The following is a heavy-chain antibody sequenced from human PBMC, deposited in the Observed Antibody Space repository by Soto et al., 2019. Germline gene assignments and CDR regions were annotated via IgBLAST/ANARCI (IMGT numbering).Heavy chain of an antibody. D-gene: IGHD3-3*01. Sequence: GGSLRLSCAASGFTFSSYWMHWVRQAPGRGLVWVSRINSDGSSTSYADSVKGRFTISRDNAKNTLYLQMNSLRAEDTAVYYCARDSEITLFGVVVPYYFDYWGQGTLVTVSS. CDR1: GFTFSSYW. J-gene: IGHJ4*02. CDR2: INSDGSST. V-gene: IGHV3-74*01. CDR3: ARDSEITLFGVVVPYYFDY.